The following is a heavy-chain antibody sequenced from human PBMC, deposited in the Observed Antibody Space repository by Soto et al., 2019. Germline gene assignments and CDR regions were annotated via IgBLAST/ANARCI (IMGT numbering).Heavy chain of an antibody. D-gene: IGHD1-1*01. V-gene: IGHV3-43D*04. CDR2: ISWDGGST. Sequence: EVQLVESGGVVVQPGGSLRLSCAASGFTFDDYAMHWVRQAPGKGLEWVSLISWDGGSTYYADSVKGRFTISRDNSKNSLYLQMNSLRAEDTALYYCAKDRVDWNPKRTYYYYYGMDVWGQETTVTVSS. CDR3: AKDRVDWNPKRTYYYYYGMDV. CDR1: GFTFDDYA. J-gene: IGHJ6*02.